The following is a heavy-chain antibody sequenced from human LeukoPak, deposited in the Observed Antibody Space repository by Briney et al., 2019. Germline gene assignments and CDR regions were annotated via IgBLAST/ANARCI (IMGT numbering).Heavy chain of an antibody. Sequence: PGGDLTLSGVAPGFTILINAKQRGCQASGEGRGRVEFIRYEGSNKYYADFVKGRFTITRDNSKNTLYLQMNSLRAEDTAVYYRAKDLHRYCSSTNCYGPGYWGQGTLVTVYS. CDR2: IRYEGSNK. CDR3: AKDLHRYCSSTNCYGPGY. D-gene: IGHD2-2*01. J-gene: IGHJ4*02. V-gene: IGHV3-30*02. CDR1: GFTILINA.